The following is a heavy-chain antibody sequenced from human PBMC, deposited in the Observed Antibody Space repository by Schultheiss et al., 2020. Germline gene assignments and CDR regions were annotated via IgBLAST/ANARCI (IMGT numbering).Heavy chain of an antibody. Sequence: SETLSLTCAVYGGSFSGYYWSWIRQPPGKGLEWIGEINHSGSTNYNPSLKSRVTISVDTSKNQFSLKLSSVTAADTAVYYCASVKYSSSWKRRYFDYWGKGTLVTVSS. D-gene: IGHD6-13*01. CDR2: INHSGST. V-gene: IGHV4-34*01. J-gene: IGHJ4*02. CDR3: ASVKYSSSWKRRYFDY. CDR1: GGSFSGYY.